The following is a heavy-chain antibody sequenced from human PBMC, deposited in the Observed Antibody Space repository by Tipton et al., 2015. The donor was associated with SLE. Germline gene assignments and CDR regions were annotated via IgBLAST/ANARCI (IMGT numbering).Heavy chain of an antibody. CDR1: GGSISSGTYF. D-gene: IGHD4-17*01. V-gene: IGHV4-61*09. Sequence: TLSLTCTVSGGSISSGTYFWTWIRQPAGKGLEWVGHIFSTGITDYNPSLKSRVSISADTSKNQFSLNLDSMTAADTAVYYCARDSHTDYGDFYVDSWGQGTLVTVSS. CDR3: ARDSHTDYGDFYVDS. J-gene: IGHJ4*02. CDR2: IFSTGIT.